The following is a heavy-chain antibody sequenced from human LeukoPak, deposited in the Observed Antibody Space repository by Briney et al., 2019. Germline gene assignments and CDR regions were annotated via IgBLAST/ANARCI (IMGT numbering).Heavy chain of an antibody. CDR2: ISGSGGGT. CDR1: GITVSNYG. D-gene: IGHD3-22*01. V-gene: IGHV3-23*01. CDR3: AKRGVVIRVILVGFHKEAYYFDS. Sequence: GGSLRLSCAVSGITVSNYGMSWVRQAPGKGLEWVAGISGSGGGTNYADSVKGRFTISRDNFKNTLYLQMNSLRAEDAAVYFCAKRGVVIRVILVGFHKEAYYFDSWGQGALVTVSS. J-gene: IGHJ4*02.